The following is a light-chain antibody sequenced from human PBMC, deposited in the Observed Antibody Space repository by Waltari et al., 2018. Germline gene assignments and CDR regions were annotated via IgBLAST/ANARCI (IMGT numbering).Light chain of an antibody. Sequence: DLVMTQSPDSLAVSLGERAPITCQSSQSVFYSSNNKNYLAWYQQKPGQPPKLLIYWAPTRESGVPDRFSGSGSGTDFTLTISSLQAEDVAVYYCQQYYSTPITFGQGTRLESK. CDR3: QQYYSTPIT. CDR1: QSVFYSSNNKNY. J-gene: IGKJ5*01. CDR2: WAP. V-gene: IGKV4-1*01.